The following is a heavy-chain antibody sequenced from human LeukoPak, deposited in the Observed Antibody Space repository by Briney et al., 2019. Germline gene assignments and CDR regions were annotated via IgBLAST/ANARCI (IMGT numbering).Heavy chain of an antibody. V-gene: IGHV5-51*01. J-gene: IGHJ4*02. CDR1: GYSFTSYW. Sequence: GESLKISCKGSGYSFTSYWIGWVCQMPGKGLEWMGIIYPGDSDTRYSPSFQGQVTISADKSISTAYLQWSSLKASDTAMYYCARLDLLYGSGAPGDYWGQGTLVTVSS. CDR2: IYPGDSDT. CDR3: ARLDLLYGSGAPGDY. D-gene: IGHD3-10*01.